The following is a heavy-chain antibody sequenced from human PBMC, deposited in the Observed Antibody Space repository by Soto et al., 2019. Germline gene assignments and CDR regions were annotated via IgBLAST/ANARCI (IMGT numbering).Heavy chain of an antibody. V-gene: IGHV4-30-4*01. CDR3: ARGVIAAAGTWYYYYGMDV. CDR2: IYYSGST. J-gene: IGHJ6*02. CDR1: GGSISSGDYY. D-gene: IGHD6-13*01. Sequence: SETLSLTCTVSGGSISSGDYYWSWIRQPPGKGLEWIGYIYYSGSTYYNPSLKSRVTISVDTSKNQFSLKLSSVTAADTAVYYCARGVIAAAGTWYYYYGMDVWGQGTTVTVSS.